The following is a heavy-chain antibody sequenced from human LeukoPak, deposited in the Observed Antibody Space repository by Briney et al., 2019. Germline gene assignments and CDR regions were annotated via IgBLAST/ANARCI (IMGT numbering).Heavy chain of an antibody. J-gene: IGHJ3*02. V-gene: IGHV1-69*04. CDR2: SIPILGIS. CDR1: GGTFSSYG. D-gene: IGHD5-18*01. CDR3: AREPDVDLDTFRGDGLDI. Sequence: GASVKVSCKASGGTFSSYGLNWVRQAPGQGLEWMGRSIPILGISTYAQKFQGRVTITADKFTSTTYMELNSLKSEDTAVYYCAREPDVDLDTFRGDGLDIWGQGTMVTVSS.